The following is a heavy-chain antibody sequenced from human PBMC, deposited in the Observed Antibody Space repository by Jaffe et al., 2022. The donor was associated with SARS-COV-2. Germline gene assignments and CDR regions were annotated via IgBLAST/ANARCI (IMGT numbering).Heavy chain of an antibody. CDR2: ISYDGSNK. J-gene: IGHJ6*02. D-gene: IGHD3-16*01. CDR3: AKDLGTVAYTPGMDV. CDR1: GFTFSSYG. V-gene: IGHV3-30*18. Sequence: QVQLVESGGGVVQPGRSLRLSCAASGFTFSSYGMHWVRQAPGKGLEWVAVISYDGSNKYYADSVKGRFTISRDNSKNTLYLQMNSLRAEDTAVYYCAKDLGTVAYTPGMDVWGQGTTVTVSS.